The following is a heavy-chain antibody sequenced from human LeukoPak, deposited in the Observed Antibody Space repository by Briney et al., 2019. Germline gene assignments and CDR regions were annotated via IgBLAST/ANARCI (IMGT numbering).Heavy chain of an antibody. CDR3: ASYSSGYFDY. CDR1: GGSISSYY. J-gene: IGHJ4*02. Sequence: SETLSLTCTVSGGSISSYYWSWIRQPPGKGLEWIGYIYYSGSTNYNPSLKSRVTISVDTSKNQFSLKLSSVTAADTAVYYCASYSSGYFDYWGQGTLVTVSS. V-gene: IGHV4-59*01. D-gene: IGHD6-25*01. CDR2: IYYSGST.